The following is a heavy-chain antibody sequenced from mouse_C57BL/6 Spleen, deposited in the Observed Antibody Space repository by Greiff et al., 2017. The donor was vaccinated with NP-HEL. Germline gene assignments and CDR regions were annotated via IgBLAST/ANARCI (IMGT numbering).Heavy chain of an antibody. J-gene: IGHJ1*03. CDR1: GYTFTSYW. D-gene: IGHD1-1*01. CDR2: IHPNSGST. CDR3: ARSRSSYYGRTFDV. V-gene: IGHV1-64*01. Sequence: VQLQQPGAELVKPGASVKLSCKASGYTFTSYWMHWVKQRPGQGLEWIGMIHPNSGSTNYNEKFKSKATLTVDKSSSTAYMQLSSLTSEDSAVYYCARSRSSYYGRTFDVWGTGTTVTVSS.